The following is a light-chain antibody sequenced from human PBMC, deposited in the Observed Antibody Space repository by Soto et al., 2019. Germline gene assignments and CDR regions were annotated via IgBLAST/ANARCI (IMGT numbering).Light chain of an antibody. Sequence: EIVLTQSPGTLSLSPGERATLSCRASQSVSSSYLAWYQQKPGQAPRLLICGASSRATGIPDRFSGSGSGTDFTLTNSRLDPEDFAVYYCQQYGSSSWTFGQGTKVEI. V-gene: IGKV3-20*01. CDR3: QQYGSSSWT. CDR2: GAS. CDR1: QSVSSSY. J-gene: IGKJ1*01.